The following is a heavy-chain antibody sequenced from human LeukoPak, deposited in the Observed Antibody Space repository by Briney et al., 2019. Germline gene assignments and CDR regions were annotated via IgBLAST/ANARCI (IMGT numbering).Heavy chain of an antibody. Sequence: GGSLRLSCAASGFTLSSYEMNWVRLAPGKGLEWISYISRTGNSIYYADSVKGRFTISRDSAKNSLYLQMNSLRAEDTAVYYCAKMNYGGDSVDWYFDLWGRGTLVTVSS. V-gene: IGHV3-48*03. CDR3: AKMNYGGDSVDWYFDL. CDR1: GFTLSSYE. D-gene: IGHD4-23*01. J-gene: IGHJ2*01. CDR2: ISRTGNSI.